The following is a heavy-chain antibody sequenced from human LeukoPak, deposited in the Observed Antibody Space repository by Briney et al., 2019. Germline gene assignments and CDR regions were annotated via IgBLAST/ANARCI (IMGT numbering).Heavy chain of an antibody. Sequence: GGSLRLSCAASGFTFSSYAMSWVRQAPGKGLEWVSGINWNGGSTGYADSVKGRFTISRDNAKNSLYLQMNNLRAEDTALYHCARGDQSGYDSPFDYWGQGTLVTVSS. CDR1: GFTFSSYA. D-gene: IGHD5-12*01. CDR3: ARGDQSGYDSPFDY. V-gene: IGHV3-20*01. J-gene: IGHJ4*02. CDR2: INWNGGST.